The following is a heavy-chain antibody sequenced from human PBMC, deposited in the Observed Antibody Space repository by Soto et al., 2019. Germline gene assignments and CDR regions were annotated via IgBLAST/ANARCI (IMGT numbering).Heavy chain of an antibody. Sequence: SETLSLTCTVSGGSISSYYLSWIRQPPGKGLEWIGYIYYSGSTNYNPSLKSRVTISVDTSKNQFSLKLSSVTAADTAVYYCARDYVAKGMDVWGQGTTVTVSS. J-gene: IGHJ6*02. CDR3: ARDYVAKGMDV. CDR1: GGSISSYY. CDR2: IYYSGST. D-gene: IGHD3-16*01. V-gene: IGHV4-59*01.